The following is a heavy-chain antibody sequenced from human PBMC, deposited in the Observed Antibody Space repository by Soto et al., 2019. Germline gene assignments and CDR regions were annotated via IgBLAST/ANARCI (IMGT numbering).Heavy chain of an antibody. CDR1: GGSISSSSYY. V-gene: IGHV4-39*01. D-gene: IGHD3-10*01. CDR2: IYYSGST. Sequence: SETLSLTCTVSGGSISSSSYYWGWIRQPPGKGLEWIGSIYYSGSTYYNPSLKSRVTISVDTSKNQFSLKLSSVTAADTAVYYCARGLLWFGELSNWFDPWGQGTLVTVSS. CDR3: ARGLLWFGELSNWFDP. J-gene: IGHJ5*02.